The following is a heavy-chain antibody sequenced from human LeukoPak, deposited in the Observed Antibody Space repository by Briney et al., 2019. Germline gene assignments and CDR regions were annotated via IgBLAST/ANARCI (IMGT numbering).Heavy chain of an antibody. CDR3: VKDHPGYSYAHGFDF. CDR2: ISSSGSTI. CDR1: GFTFSSYE. J-gene: IGHJ4*02. Sequence: GGSLRLSCAASGFTFSSYEMNWVRQAPGKGLEWVSYISSSGSTIYYADSVKGRFTISRDNAKNSLFLQMNSLRAEDTAVYYCVKDHPGYSYAHGFDFWGQGTLVTVSS. V-gene: IGHV3-48*03. D-gene: IGHD5-18*01.